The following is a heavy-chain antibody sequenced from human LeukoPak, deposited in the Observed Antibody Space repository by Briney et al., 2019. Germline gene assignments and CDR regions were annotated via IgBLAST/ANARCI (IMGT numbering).Heavy chain of an antibody. Sequence: GASVKASCKASGGTFSSYAISWVRQAPGQGLEWMGGIIPIFGTANYAQKFQGRVTITADKSTSTAYMELSSLRSEDTAVYYCARDGRGYSSGWSYYYYYYMDVWGKGTTVTVSS. CDR3: ARDGRGYSSGWSYYYYYYMDV. CDR1: GGTFSSYA. V-gene: IGHV1-69*06. D-gene: IGHD6-19*01. J-gene: IGHJ6*03. CDR2: IIPIFGTA.